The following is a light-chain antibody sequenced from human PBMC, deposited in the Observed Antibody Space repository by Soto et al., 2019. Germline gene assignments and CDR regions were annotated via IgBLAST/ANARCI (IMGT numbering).Light chain of an antibody. CDR1: QGIFYN. CDR3: QQYGSSGT. V-gene: IGKV3-20*01. Sequence: IVLTQSPVTLSVSPGERATLSCRASQGIFYNLAWYQQRPGQAPRLLIYGASGRATGIPDRFSGSGSGTDFTLTISRLEPEDFAVYYCQQYGSSGTFGQGTKVDIK. CDR2: GAS. J-gene: IGKJ1*01.